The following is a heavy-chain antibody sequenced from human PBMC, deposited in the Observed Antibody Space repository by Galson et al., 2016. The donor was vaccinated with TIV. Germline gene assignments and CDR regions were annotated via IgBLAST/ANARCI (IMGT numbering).Heavy chain of an antibody. CDR3: ARDSEHGYSYGY. J-gene: IGHJ4*02. Sequence: TLSLTCAVNGGSFSGDYWSWLRQPPGEGLEWIGEINSLGATSYNPSLESRVTISVDTSNNQFSLKMRSVTAADTAVYYCARDSEHGYSYGYWGQGTLVTVTS. V-gene: IGHV4-34*01. CDR2: INSLGAT. D-gene: IGHD5-18*01. CDR1: GGSFSGDY.